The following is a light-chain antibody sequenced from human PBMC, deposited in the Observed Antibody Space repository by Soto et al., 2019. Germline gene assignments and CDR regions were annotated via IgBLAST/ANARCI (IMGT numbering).Light chain of an antibody. CDR2: EVS. CDR1: SSDVGGYNY. V-gene: IGLV2-14*01. J-gene: IGLJ1*01. Sequence: QSALAQPASVSVSPGQSITISCTGTSSDVGGYNYVSWYQQHPGKAPKLMIYEVSNRPSGVSNRFSGSKSGNTASLTISGLQAEDEADYYCSSYTSSSTRVFGTGTKGTVL. CDR3: SSYTSSSTRV.